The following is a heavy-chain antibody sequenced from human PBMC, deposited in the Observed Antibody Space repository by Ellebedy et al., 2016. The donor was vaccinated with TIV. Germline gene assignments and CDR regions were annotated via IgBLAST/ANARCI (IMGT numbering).Heavy chain of an antibody. V-gene: IGHV3-23*01. CDR2: ITATGGTT. J-gene: IGHJ4*02. D-gene: IGHD6-6*01. CDR3: ASIAARPSDY. Sequence: GESLKISCAASGFTFSGYAMSWVRQTPMKGLEWVSHITATGGTTYYADSVKGRFTISRDNSKNTLYLQMNSLRAEDTAVYYCASIAARPSDYWGQGTLVTVSS. CDR1: GFTFSGYA.